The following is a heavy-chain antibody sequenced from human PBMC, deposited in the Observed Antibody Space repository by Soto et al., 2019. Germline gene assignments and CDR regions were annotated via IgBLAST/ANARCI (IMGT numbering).Heavy chain of an antibody. Sequence: QVQLVQSGAEVKKPGSSVRVSCKSSGASFSSFTITWVRQAPGQGLEWMGRITPLLGITDNAQRFQGRVTSTADKSTSTSYMELSGLRSEDTAVYFCARGPRGSLDIWGQGTMVTVSS. V-gene: IGHV1-69*02. J-gene: IGHJ3*02. CDR3: ARGPRGSLDI. CDR1: GASFSSFT. CDR2: ITPLLGIT. D-gene: IGHD3-10*01.